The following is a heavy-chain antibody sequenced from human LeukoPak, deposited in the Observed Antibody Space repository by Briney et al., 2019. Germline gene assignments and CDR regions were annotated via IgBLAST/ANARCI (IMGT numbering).Heavy chain of an antibody. J-gene: IGHJ4*02. Sequence: PGGSLRLSCAASGFTFSDYYMSGIRQAPGKGLEWISYISSSGNTIYYADSVKGRFTISRDNAKNSLYLQMNSLRAEDTAVYYCARESPYYYGSGSYYLSYWGQGTLVTVSS. CDR2: ISSSGNTI. CDR3: ARESPYYYGSGSYYLSY. V-gene: IGHV3-11*01. CDR1: GFTFSDYY. D-gene: IGHD3-10*01.